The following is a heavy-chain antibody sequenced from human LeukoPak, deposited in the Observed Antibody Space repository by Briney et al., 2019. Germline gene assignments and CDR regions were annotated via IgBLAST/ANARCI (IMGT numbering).Heavy chain of an antibody. D-gene: IGHD4-23*01. J-gene: IGHJ4*02. CDR1: GYTFSSYY. Sequence: ASVKVSCKASGYTFSSYYMHWVRQAPGQGLEWVGLINPTGDSTNYAQDFRGRVTMTRDTSTSTVYMDLSSLRSEDTAVYYCAREASGGYFDYWGQGTLVTVSS. CDR3: AREASGGYFDY. V-gene: IGHV1-46*01. CDR2: INPTGDST.